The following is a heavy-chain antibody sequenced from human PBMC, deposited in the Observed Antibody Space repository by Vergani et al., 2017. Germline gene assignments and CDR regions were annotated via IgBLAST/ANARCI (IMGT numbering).Heavy chain of an antibody. J-gene: IGHJ5*02. CDR3: ARHLTSSTWSLNWFDP. CDR2: IYYSGST. CDR1: GGSISSYY. D-gene: IGHD6-13*01. V-gene: IGHV4-59*08. Sequence: QVQLQESGPGLVKPSETLSLTCTVSGGSISSYYWSWIRQPPGKGLEWIGYIYYSGSTNYNPSLKSRVTISVDTSKNQFSLKLRSVTAADTAVYYCARHLTSSTWSLNWFDPWGQGTLVTVFS.